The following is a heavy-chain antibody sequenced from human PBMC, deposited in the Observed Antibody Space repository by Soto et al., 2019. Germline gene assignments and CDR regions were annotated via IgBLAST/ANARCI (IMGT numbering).Heavy chain of an antibody. CDR2: ISSSSYI. CDR1: GFTFSSYS. Sequence: GGSLRLSCAASGFTFSSYSMNWVRQAPGKGLEWVSSISSSSYIYYADSVKGRFTISRDNAKNSLYLQMNSLRAEDTAVYYCAREGGYCSSTSCHYFDYWGQGTLVTVSS. V-gene: IGHV3-21*01. CDR3: AREGGYCSSTSCHYFDY. J-gene: IGHJ4*02. D-gene: IGHD2-2*01.